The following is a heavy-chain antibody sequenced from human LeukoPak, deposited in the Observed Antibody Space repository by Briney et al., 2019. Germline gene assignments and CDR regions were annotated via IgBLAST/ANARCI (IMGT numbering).Heavy chain of an antibody. V-gene: IGHV3-30-3*01. J-gene: IGHJ3*02. CDR1: GFTFDNYA. Sequence: GGSLRLSCAAPGFTFDNYAMHWVRQAPGKGLEWVAFISYDGSNKFYADSVKGRVTISRDNSKNTLYLQMNSLRADDTAVYYCARDSGYNSGWYGAFDIWGQGTMVTVSS. CDR2: ISYDGSNK. CDR3: ARDSGYNSGWYGAFDI. D-gene: IGHD6-19*01.